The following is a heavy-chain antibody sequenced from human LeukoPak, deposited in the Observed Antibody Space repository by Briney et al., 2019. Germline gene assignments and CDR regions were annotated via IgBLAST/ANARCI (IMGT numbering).Heavy chain of an antibody. V-gene: IGHV3-7*01. CDR2: MKEDGGEI. D-gene: IGHD3-16*01. Sequence: PGGSLRLSCAASGFPFSNYWMSWVRQAPGKGLEWVANMKEDGGEINYVDSVKGRFTISRDNAKNSLYLHMNSLRVDDTAVYYWARDGVSSTFDTWAQGPLVTVS. CDR1: GFPFSNYW. J-gene: IGHJ5*02. CDR3: ARDGVSSTFDT.